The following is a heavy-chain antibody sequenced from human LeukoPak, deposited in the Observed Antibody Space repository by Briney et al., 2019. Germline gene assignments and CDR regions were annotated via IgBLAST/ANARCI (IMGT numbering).Heavy chain of an antibody. CDR2: IYYSGST. V-gene: IGHV4-59*12. J-gene: IGHJ3*02. Sequence: SETLSLTCTVSGGSISSYYWSWIRQPPGKGLEWIGYIYYSGSTNYNPSLKSRVTISVDTSKNQFSLKLSSVTAADTAVYYCAREDYDVLTGYYGDRAFDIWGQGTMVTVSS. CDR1: GGSISSYY. D-gene: IGHD3-9*01. CDR3: AREDYDVLTGYYGDRAFDI.